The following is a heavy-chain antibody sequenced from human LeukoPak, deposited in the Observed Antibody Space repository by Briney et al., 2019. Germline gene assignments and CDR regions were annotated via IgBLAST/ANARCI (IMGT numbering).Heavy chain of an antibody. D-gene: IGHD3-3*01. CDR3: AKPRSAESPFDY. V-gene: IGHV3-23*01. CDR2: FSGSGGST. Sequence: GGSLRLSCAASGFTFSSYAMSWVRQAPGKGLEWVSGFSGSGGSTYYADSVQGRFTISRDNSKNTLYLQMNSLRAEDTAVYYCAKPRSAESPFDYWGQGTLVTVSP. J-gene: IGHJ4*02. CDR1: GFTFSSYA.